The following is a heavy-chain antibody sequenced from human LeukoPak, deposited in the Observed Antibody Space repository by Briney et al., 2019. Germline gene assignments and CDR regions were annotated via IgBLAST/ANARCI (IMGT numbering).Heavy chain of an antibody. CDR2: IGTAGDT. D-gene: IGHD6-19*01. CDR3: ARGAVAGTASWYFDL. V-gene: IGHV3-13*01. Sequence: GGSLRLSCAASGFTFSSYDMHWVRQATGKGLEWVSAIGTAGDTYYPGSVKGRFTISRENAKTSLYLQMNSLRAGDTAVYYCARGAVAGTASWYFDLWGRGTLVTVSS. CDR1: GFTFSSYD. J-gene: IGHJ2*01.